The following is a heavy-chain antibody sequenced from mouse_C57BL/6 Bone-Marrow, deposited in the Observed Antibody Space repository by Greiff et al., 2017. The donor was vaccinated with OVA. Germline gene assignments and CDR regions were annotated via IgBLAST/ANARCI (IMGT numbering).Heavy chain of an antibody. J-gene: IGHJ4*01. CDR1: GYAFSSSW. CDR3: ARPYSNAMDY. V-gene: IGHV1-82*01. Sequence: QVQLQQSGPELVKPGASVKISCKASGYAFSSSWMNWVKQRPGKGLEWIGRIYPGDGDTNYNGKFKGKATLTADKSSSTAYMQLSSLTSEDSAVYFCARPYSNAMDYWGQGTSVTVSS. D-gene: IGHD2-5*01. CDR2: IYPGDGDT.